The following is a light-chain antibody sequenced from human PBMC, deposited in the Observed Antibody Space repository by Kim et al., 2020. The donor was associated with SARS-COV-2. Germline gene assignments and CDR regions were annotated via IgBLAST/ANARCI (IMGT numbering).Light chain of an antibody. J-gene: IGLJ2*01. CDR1: DIGRKS. CDR3: QVWDSSSDQGV. CDR2: YDS. V-gene: IGLV3-21*04. Sequence: PGKADTATMSGNDIGRKSMYWYQQQPSQAPVLVIYYDSDRTSGFPMRFSVSNSENTATLTISRVEAGDEADSYCQVWDSSSDQGVFGGGTQLTVL.